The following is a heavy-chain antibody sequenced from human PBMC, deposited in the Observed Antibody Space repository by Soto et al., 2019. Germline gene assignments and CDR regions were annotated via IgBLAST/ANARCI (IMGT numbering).Heavy chain of an antibody. V-gene: IGHV5-10-1*01. CDR2: IDPSDSQT. Sequence: GESLKISCKGYGYSFAGYWITWVRQKPCKCLEWMGRIDPSDSQTYYSPSFRGHVTISVTKSITTVFLQWSSLRASDTAMYYCARQIYDSDTGPNFQYYFDSWGQGTPVTVSS. CDR1: GYSFAGYW. CDR3: ARQIYDSDTGPNFQYYFDS. D-gene: IGHD3-22*01. J-gene: IGHJ4*02.